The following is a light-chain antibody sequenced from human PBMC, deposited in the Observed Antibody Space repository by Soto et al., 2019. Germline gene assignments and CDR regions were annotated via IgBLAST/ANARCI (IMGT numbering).Light chain of an antibody. J-gene: IGKJ1*01. Sequence: DIQMTQSPSSLSASVGDRVTITCRASQVIGNDLGWFQQKPGQAPKRLIYSASFLQTGVPSRFSGSGSGTEFTLTISSLQPDDFATYYGLLHKTYPWTFGQGTKVEIK. CDR1: QVIGND. V-gene: IGKV1-17*01. CDR2: SAS. CDR3: LLHKTYPWT.